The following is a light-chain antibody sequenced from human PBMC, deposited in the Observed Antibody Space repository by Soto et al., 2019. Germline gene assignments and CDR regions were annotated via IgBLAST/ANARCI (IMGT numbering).Light chain of an antibody. J-gene: IGKJ4*01. CDR2: DAS. V-gene: IGKV3-11*01. CDR3: QQRRHWPLT. CDR1: QSVFNY. Sequence: EVVLTQSPATLSLSPGERATLSCRASQSVFNYLAWYQQKPGQAPRLLIDDASNRAAGIPARFSGSGSGTDFTLTISSLEPEDFAVYYCQQRRHWPLTFGGGTKVETK.